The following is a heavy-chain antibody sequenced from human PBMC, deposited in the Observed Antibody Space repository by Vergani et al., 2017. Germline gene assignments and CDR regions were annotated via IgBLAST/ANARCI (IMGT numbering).Heavy chain of an antibody. CDR2: IWSKPYGGTT. D-gene: IGHD3-16*01. CDR1: GFTLGDYA. CDR3: TRDGLDDSYACFGY. Sequence: EVQLVESGGGLVQPGGSLRLSCSGSGFTLGDYAMTWVRQAPGKGLEWVAFIWSKPYGGTTEYAASVKGRFTISGDDSKGIAYLQMSSLKAEDTAVYYCTRDGLDDSYACFGYWGEGSVVSV. V-gene: IGHV3-49*04. J-gene: IGHJ4*02.